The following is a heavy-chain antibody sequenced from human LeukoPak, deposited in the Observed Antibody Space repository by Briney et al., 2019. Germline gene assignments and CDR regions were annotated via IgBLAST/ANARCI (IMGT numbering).Heavy chain of an antibody. CDR2: IYSGGST. V-gene: IGHV3-66*01. Sequence: PGGSLRLSCAASEFSVGSNYMTWVRQAPGKGLEWVSLIYSGGSTYYADSVKGRFTISRDNSKNTLYLQMNSLRAEDTAVYYCARGASGYHITGGQGALVTVSS. J-gene: IGHJ4*02. CDR3: ARGASGYHIT. D-gene: IGHD5-12*01. CDR1: EFSVGSNY.